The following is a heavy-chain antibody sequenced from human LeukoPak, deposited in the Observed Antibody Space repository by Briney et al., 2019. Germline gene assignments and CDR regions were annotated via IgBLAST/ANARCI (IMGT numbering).Heavy chain of an antibody. CDR2: INHSGST. D-gene: IGHD1-26*01. CDR3: ARKVGATPGLGDFDI. Sequence: SETLSLTCAVYGGSFSGYYWSWIRQPPGKGLEWIGEINHSGSTNYNPSLKSRVTMSVDTSKNQFSLKLSSVTAVDTAVYYCARKVGATPGLGDFDIWGQGTMVTVSS. CDR1: GGSFSGYY. V-gene: IGHV4-34*01. J-gene: IGHJ3*02.